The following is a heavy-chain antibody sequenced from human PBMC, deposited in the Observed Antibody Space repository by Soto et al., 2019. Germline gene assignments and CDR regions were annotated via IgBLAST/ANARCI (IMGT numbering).Heavy chain of an antibody. CDR3: TTDSYITMIPVRFHY. Sequence: GGSLRLSCAASGFTFSNAWINWVRQAPGKGLEWVGRIKSKTDGGTTDFAASVKGRFAISRDDSINMVFMQMNSLKTEDTAVYYCTTDSYITMIPVRFHYWGHGTLVTVS. V-gene: IGHV3-15*07. D-gene: IGHD3-22*01. CDR2: IKSKTDGGTT. J-gene: IGHJ4*01. CDR1: GFTFSNAW.